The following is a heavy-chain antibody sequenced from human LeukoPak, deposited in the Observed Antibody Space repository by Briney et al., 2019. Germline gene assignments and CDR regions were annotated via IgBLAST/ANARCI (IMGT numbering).Heavy chain of an antibody. CDR2: IIPIFGTA. Sequence: SVKVSCKASGGTFSSYAISWVRQAPGQGLEWVGGIIPIFGTANYAQKFQGRVTITADESTTTAYMELSSLRSEDTAVYYCARGDSSGYYGAFDIWGQGTMVTVSS. J-gene: IGHJ3*02. V-gene: IGHV1-69*13. CDR1: GGTFSSYA. D-gene: IGHD3-22*01. CDR3: ARGDSSGYYGAFDI.